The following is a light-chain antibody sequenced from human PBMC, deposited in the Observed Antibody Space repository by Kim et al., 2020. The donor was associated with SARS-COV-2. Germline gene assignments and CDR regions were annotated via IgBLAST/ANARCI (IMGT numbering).Light chain of an antibody. CDR2: LEGSGSY. V-gene: IGLV4-60*03. CDR1: SGHSSYI. J-gene: IGLJ3*02. Sequence: QPVLTQSSSASASLGSSVKLTCTLSSGHSSYIIAWHQQQPGKAPRYLMKLEGSGSYNKGSGVPDRFSGSSSGADRYLTIANLQSEDEAEYYCETCNSNPPVFGGGTKLTVL. CDR3: ETCNSNPPV.